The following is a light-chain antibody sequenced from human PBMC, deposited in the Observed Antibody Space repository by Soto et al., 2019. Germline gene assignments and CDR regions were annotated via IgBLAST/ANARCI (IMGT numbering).Light chain of an antibody. CDR3: QQYNRHAT. J-gene: IGKJ1*01. V-gene: IGKV1-5*03. Sequence: DIQMTQSPSTLSASVGDRVTIACRASQSISSWLAWYQQKPGKAPKLLIYKASNLESGVPSRFSGSGSGTEFTLTISSLQPDDFATYYCQQYNRHATFGQGTKVEIK. CDR2: KAS. CDR1: QSISSW.